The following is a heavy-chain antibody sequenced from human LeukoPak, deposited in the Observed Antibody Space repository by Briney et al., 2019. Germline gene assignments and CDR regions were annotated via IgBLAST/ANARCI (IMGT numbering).Heavy chain of an antibody. V-gene: IGHV4-59*01. J-gene: IGHJ4*02. CDR1: GGSISSYY. D-gene: IGHD3-22*01. CDR3: ARGKRITMIVVPLDY. CDR2: IYYSGTT. Sequence: SETLSLACTVSGGSISSYYWSWIRQPPGKGLEWIGYIYYSGTTNYNPSLKSRVTISVDTSKNQFSLKLSSVTAADTAVYYCARGKRITMIVVPLDYWGQGTLVTVSS.